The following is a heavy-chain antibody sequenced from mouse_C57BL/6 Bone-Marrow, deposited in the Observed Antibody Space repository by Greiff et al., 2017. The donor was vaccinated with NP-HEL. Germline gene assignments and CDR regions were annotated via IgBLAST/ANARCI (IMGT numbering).Heavy chain of an antibody. V-gene: IGHV1-81*01. Sequence: VQLVESGAELARPGASVKLSCKASGYTFTSYGISWVKQRTGQGLEWIGEIYPRSGNTYYNEKFKGKATLTADKSSSTAYMELRSLTSEDSAVYFCARGDYYGSTFYYWGQGTTLTVSS. CDR2: IYPRSGNT. CDR1: GYTFTSYG. J-gene: IGHJ2*01. D-gene: IGHD1-1*01. CDR3: ARGDYYGSTFYY.